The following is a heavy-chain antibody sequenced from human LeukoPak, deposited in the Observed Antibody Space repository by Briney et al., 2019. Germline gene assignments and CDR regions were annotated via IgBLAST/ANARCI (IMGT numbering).Heavy chain of an antibody. V-gene: IGHV1-69*01. CDR2: IIPIFGTA. Sequence: ASVKVSCKASGGTFNSYAISWVRQAPGQGLEWMGGIIPIFGTANYAQKFQGRVTITADESTSTAYMELISLRSEDTAVYYCARARYYYGSGSFSLCPFEPSGQGALVSVSS. CDR3: ARARYYYGSGSFSLCPFEP. D-gene: IGHD3-10*01. J-gene: IGHJ5*02. CDR1: GGTFNSYA.